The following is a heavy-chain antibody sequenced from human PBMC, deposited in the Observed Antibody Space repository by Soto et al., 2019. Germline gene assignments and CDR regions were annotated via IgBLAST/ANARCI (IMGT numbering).Heavy chain of an antibody. D-gene: IGHD6-13*01. Sequence: PSETLSLTCTVSGGSISSSSYYWGWIRQPPGKGLEWIGSIYYSGSTYYNPSLKSRVTISVDTSKNQFSLKLSSVTAADTAVYYCARSIAAAGTVWFDPWGQGTLVTVSS. CDR3: ARSIAAAGTVWFDP. V-gene: IGHV4-39*01. CDR1: GGSISSSSYY. J-gene: IGHJ5*02. CDR2: IYYSGST.